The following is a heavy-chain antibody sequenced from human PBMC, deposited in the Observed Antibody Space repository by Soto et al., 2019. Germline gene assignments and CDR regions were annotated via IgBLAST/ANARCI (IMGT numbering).Heavy chain of an antibody. CDR2: IYHSGST. D-gene: IGHD6-19*01. CDR3: ARDIVSGGDYYYYYGMDV. V-gene: IGHV4-38-2*02. Sequence: SETLSLTCTVSGYSISSGYYWGWIRQPPGKGLEWIGSIYHSGSTYYNPSLKSGVTISVDTSKNQFSLKRSSVTAADTAVYYCARDIVSGGDYYYYYGMDVWGQGTTVTVSS. CDR1: GYSISSGYY. J-gene: IGHJ6*02.